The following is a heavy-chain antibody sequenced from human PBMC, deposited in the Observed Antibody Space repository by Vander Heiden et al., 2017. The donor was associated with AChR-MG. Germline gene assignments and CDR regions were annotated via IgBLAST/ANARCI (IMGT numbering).Heavy chain of an antibody. CDR3: ASWEWLRSDDAFDI. Sequence: EVQLVESGGGLVQPGWSLRLPCAASGFTLSSYEMNWVRQAPGKGPEWVSYISSSGSTIYYADSVKGRFTISRDNAKNSLYLQMNSLRAEDTAVYYCASWEWLRSDDAFDIWGQGTMVTVSS. CDR1: GFTLSSYE. CDR2: ISSSGSTI. V-gene: IGHV3-48*03. J-gene: IGHJ3*02. D-gene: IGHD5-12*01.